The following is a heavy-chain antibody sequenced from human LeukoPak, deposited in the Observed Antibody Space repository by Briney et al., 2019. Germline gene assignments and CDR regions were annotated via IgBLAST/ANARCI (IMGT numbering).Heavy chain of an antibody. J-gene: IGHJ6*03. V-gene: IGHV3-11*01. CDR3: ARDHSSYYYYYYMDV. CDR1: GFTFSDYY. D-gene: IGHD6-13*01. Sequence: GGSLRLSCAASGFTFSDYYMSWIRQAPGKGLEWVSYISSSGSTIYYADSVKGRFTISRDNAKNSLYLQMNSLRAEDTAVYYCARDHSSYYYYYYMDVWGKGTTVTVSS. CDR2: ISSSGSTI.